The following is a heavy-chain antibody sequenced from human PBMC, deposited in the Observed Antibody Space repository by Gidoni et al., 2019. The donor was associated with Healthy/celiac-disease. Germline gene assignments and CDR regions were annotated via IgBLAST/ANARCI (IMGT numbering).Heavy chain of an antibody. CDR1: GFTLSSYW. Sequence: EVQLVESGGGLVQPGGSLRLSCTASGFTLSSYWMHWVRQAPGKGLVWVSRINSDGSSTSYADSVKGRFTISRDNAKNTLYLQMNSLRAEDTAVYYCARDQRYYDFWSGYSYGMDVWGQGTTVTVSS. J-gene: IGHJ6*02. V-gene: IGHV3-74*01. D-gene: IGHD3-3*01. CDR2: INSDGSST. CDR3: ARDQRYYDFWSGYSYGMDV.